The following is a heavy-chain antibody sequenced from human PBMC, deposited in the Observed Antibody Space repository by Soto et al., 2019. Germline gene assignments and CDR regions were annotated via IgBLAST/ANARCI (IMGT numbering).Heavy chain of an antibody. D-gene: IGHD3-9*01. CDR3: ARSGDILTGYTSPSKPDYYYYGMDV. V-gene: IGHV1-2*04. Sequence: ASVKVSCKASGYTFTGYYMHWVRQAPGQGLEWMGWINPNSGGTNYAQKFQGWVTMTRDTSISTAYMELSRLRSDDTAVYYCARSGDILTGYTSPSKPDYYYYGMDVWGQGTTVTVSS. J-gene: IGHJ6*02. CDR1: GYTFTGYY. CDR2: INPNSGGT.